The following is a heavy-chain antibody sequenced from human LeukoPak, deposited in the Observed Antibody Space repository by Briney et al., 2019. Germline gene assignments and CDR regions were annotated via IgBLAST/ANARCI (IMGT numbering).Heavy chain of an antibody. CDR2: ISSSSSTI. CDR1: GFTFSSYS. CDR3: ARDFRRAAAGDDY. D-gene: IGHD6-13*01. Sequence: PGGSLRLSCAASGFTFSSYSMNWVRQAPEKGLEWVSYISSSSSTIYYADSVKGRFTISRDNAKNSLYLQMNSLRAEDTAVYYCARDFRRAAAGDDYWGQGTLVTVSS. V-gene: IGHV3-48*04. J-gene: IGHJ4*02.